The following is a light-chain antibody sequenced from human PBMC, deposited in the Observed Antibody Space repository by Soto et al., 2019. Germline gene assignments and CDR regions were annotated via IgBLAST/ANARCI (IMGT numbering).Light chain of an antibody. CDR1: QSISSW. Sequence: GDRVTITCRASQSISSWLAWYQQKPGRAPKVLIFDASSLESGVPSRFSGSGSATEFTLTISSLQPADFATYYCQQYTTYPWTFGQGTKVDIK. CDR3: QQYTTYPWT. V-gene: IGKV1-5*01. CDR2: DAS. J-gene: IGKJ1*01.